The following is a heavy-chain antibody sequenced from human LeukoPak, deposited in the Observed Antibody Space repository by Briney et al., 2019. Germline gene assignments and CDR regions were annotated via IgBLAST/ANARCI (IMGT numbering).Heavy chain of an antibody. J-gene: IGHJ4*02. CDR2: IYYSGST. Sequence: SETLSLTCTVSGGSISSSSYYWGWIRQPPGKGLEWIGSIYYSGSTYYNPSLKSRVTISVDTSKNQFSLKLSSVTAADMAVYYCATDSEGIFDYWGQGTLVTVSS. CDR3: ATDSEGIFDY. V-gene: IGHV4-39*01. D-gene: IGHD3-10*01. CDR1: GGSISSSSYY.